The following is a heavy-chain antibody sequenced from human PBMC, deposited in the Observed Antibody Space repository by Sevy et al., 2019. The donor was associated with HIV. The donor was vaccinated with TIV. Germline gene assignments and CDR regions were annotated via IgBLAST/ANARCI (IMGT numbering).Heavy chain of an antibody. D-gene: IGHD1-1*01. CDR1: GFTFGSYR. V-gene: IGHV3-21*01. Sequence: GGSLRLSCAASGFTFGSYRMTWVRQAPGKGLEWVSCISSTSGYINYADSVKGRFTISRDNAKNLLYLQMDSLRAEDTAVYYCARAVLEISTWRSDYWGQGTLVTVSS. CDR3: ARAVLEISTWRSDY. CDR2: ISSTSGYI. J-gene: IGHJ4*02.